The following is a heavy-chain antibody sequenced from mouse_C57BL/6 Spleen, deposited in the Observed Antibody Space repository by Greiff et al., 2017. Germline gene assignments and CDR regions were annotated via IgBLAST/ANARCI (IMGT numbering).Heavy chain of an antibody. Sequence: VQLQQPGAELVMPGASVKLSCKASGYTFTSYWMHWVKQRPGQGLEWIGEIDPSDSYTNYNQKFKGKSTLTVDKSSSTAYMQLSSLTSEDAAVYSCAIRQLRRRHYFDYWGQGTTLTVSS. CDR1: GYTFTSYW. CDR2: IDPSDSYT. J-gene: IGHJ2*01. CDR3: AIRQLRRRHYFDY. V-gene: IGHV1-69*01. D-gene: IGHD3-2*02.